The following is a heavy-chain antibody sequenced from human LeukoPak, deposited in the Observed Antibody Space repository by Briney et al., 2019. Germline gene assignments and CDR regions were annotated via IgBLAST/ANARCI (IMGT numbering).Heavy chain of an antibody. CDR1: GYSISSGYY. CDR2: IYHSGST. Sequence: SETLSLTCAVSGYSISSGYYWGWIRQPPGKGLEWIGSIYHSGSTYYNPSLKSRVTISVDTSKNQFSLKLSSVTAADTAVYYCAREIIGPDDYGEVSNGNYFDYWGQGTLVTVSS. J-gene: IGHJ4*02. D-gene: IGHD4-17*01. CDR3: AREIIGPDDYGEVSNGNYFDY. V-gene: IGHV4-38-2*02.